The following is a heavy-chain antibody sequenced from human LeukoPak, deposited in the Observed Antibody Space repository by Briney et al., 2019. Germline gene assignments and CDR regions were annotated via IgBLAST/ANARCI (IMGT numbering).Heavy chain of an antibody. CDR2: ITNTGGTT. D-gene: IGHD2-15*01. CDR3: ARALGYCSGGTCHRHFDY. Sequence: GGSLRLPCAASGFSFSTYAMNWVRQTPGKGLEWVSYITNTGGTTYSADSVKGRFTISGDNAKNSLYLQMNSLRDEDTAIYYCARALGYCSGGTCHRHFDYWGQGTLVTVSS. J-gene: IGHJ4*02. CDR1: GFSFSTYA. V-gene: IGHV3-48*02.